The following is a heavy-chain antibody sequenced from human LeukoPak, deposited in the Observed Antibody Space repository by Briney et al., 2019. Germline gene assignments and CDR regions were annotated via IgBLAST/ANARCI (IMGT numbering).Heavy chain of an antibody. CDR3: AREEAYYDFWSGYYNWFDP. D-gene: IGHD3-3*01. Sequence: ASVKVSCKASGYAFTGYYMHWVRQAPGQGLEWMGWINPNSGGTNYAQKFQGRVTMTRDTSISTAYMELRSLRSDDTAVYYCAREEAYYDFWSGYYNWFDPWGQGTLVTVSS. CDR1: GYAFTGYY. V-gene: IGHV1-2*02. CDR2: INPNSGGT. J-gene: IGHJ5*02.